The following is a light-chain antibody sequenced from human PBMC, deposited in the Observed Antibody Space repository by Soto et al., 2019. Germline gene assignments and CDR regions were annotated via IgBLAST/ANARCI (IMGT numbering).Light chain of an antibody. CDR1: QGISSY. V-gene: IGKV1-8*01. Sequence: AIRMTQSPSSFSASTGDRVTITCRASQGISSYLAWYQQKPGKAPKLLIYAASTLQIGVPSRFSGSRSGTDFTLTISCLQSEYFATYYCQQYYSYPLTFGGGTKVEIK. J-gene: IGKJ4*01. CDR3: QQYYSYPLT. CDR2: AAS.